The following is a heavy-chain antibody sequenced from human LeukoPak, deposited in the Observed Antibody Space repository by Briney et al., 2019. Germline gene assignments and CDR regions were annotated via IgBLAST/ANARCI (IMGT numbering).Heavy chain of an antibody. CDR3: ARHRFASPLDS. CDR2: IFHTGDS. V-gene: IGHV4-59*08. D-gene: IGHD2-21*01. Sequence: PSETLSLTCNVSGVSTSSSYWSWIRQAPGKGLEWIGYIFHTGDSNHNPSLKRRVSISLDTSRDQITLRLTSVTAADTAVYYCARHRFASPLDSWGQGTLVTVSS. J-gene: IGHJ4*02. CDR1: GVSTSSSY.